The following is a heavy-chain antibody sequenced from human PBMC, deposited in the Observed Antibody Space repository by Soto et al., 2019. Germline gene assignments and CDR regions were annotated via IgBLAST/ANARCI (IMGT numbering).Heavy chain of an antibody. J-gene: IGHJ6*02. Sequence: QVHLVESGGGVVQPGSSLRLSCAASEFTFRIFAMHWLRQSPGKGLEWVAVISYDGSRKADSVKGRFTVSRDNSWNTLYLIMNSLRAEDTAIYYCARGDREDIEEVVGVRPGEYSMDVWGQGTTVTVSS. CDR3: ARGDREDIEEVVGVRPGEYSMDV. D-gene: IGHD1-26*01. V-gene: IGHV3-30-3*01. CDR1: EFTFRIFA. CDR2: ISYDGSRK.